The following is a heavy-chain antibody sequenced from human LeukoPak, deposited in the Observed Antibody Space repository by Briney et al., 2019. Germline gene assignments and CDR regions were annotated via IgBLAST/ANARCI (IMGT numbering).Heavy chain of an antibody. CDR1: GGSISSGDYY. Sequence: SETLSLTCTVSGGSISSGDYYWSWIRQPPGKGLEWIGYIHYSGSTYYNPSLRSRVTMSVDTSKNQFSLKLSCVTAADTAVYYCARYGSGSRRFDPWGQGTLVTVSS. CDR3: ARYGSGSRRFDP. D-gene: IGHD3-10*01. CDR2: IHYSGST. V-gene: IGHV4-30-4*01. J-gene: IGHJ5*02.